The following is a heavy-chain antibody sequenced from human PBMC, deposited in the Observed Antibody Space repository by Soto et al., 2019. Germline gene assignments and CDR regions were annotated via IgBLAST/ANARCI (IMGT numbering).Heavy chain of an antibody. CDR2: IYYSGST. J-gene: IGHJ5*02. CDR3: ASEIAAACPNWFDP. V-gene: IGHV4-31*03. Sequence: QVQLQESRPGLVKPSQTLSLTCTVSGGSISCGGYYWSWIRQHPGKGLEWVGYIYYSGSTCYNPSLKSRVTISGDTGKNHFARNLSSVTAAYTALCYCASEIAAACPNWFDPWGQGTLVTVSS. D-gene: IGHD6-13*01. CDR1: GGSISCGGYY.